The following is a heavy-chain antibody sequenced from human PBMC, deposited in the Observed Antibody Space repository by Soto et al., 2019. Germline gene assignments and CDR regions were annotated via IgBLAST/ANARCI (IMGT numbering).Heavy chain of an antibody. CDR1: GFPFSSYE. D-gene: IGHD6-13*01. Sequence: PGGSLRLSCAASGFPFSSYEINWVRQAPGKGLEWVSYISHSGETIYYADSVKGRFTISRDNAKNSLTLQMNSLRAEDTAVYYCANILYRRSWTNWIDTWGQGALVTVSS. V-gene: IGHV3-48*03. J-gene: IGHJ5*02. CDR2: ISHSGETI. CDR3: ANILYRRSWTNWIDT.